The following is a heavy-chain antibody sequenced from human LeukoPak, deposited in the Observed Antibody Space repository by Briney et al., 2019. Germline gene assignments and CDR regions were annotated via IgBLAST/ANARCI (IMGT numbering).Heavy chain of an antibody. D-gene: IGHD3-10*01. CDR3: ARGAALVRANVHFDY. J-gene: IGHJ4*02. Sequence: ASVKVSCKASGYTFTSFGISWVRQAPGQGLEWMGWISTYNGNTNYAQKLQGRVTMTTDTSTSTAYMELRSLRTDDTAVYYCARGAALVRANVHFDYWSQGTLVTVSS. CDR1: GYTFTSFG. V-gene: IGHV1-18*01. CDR2: ISTYNGNT.